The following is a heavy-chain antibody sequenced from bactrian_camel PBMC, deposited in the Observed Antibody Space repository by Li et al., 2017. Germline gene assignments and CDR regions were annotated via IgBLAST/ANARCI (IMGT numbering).Heavy chain of an antibody. J-gene: IGHJ6*01. CDR2: ISSGGGSA. CDR3: AADWCDAIAAAGDFGY. D-gene: IGHD1*01. Sequence: VQLVESGGGLVEPGGSLRLSCAASGFTFSSYAMSWVRQAPGKGLEWVSGISSGGGSAAYVDSVKGRFTISRDNAKNTLYLQMNSLKPEDTAMYYCAADWCDAIAAAGDFGYWGQGTQVTVS. CDR1: GFTFSSYA. V-gene: IGHV3S42*01.